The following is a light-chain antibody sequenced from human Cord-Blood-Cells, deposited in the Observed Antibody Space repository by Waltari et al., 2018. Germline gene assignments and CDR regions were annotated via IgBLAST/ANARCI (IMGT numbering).Light chain of an antibody. Sequence: QSVLTQPPSASGTPGQRVTISCSGSSPNIGRNYVYWYQQLPGTAPKRLIYRNNQRPSGVPDRFSGSKSGTSASLAISGLRSEDEADYYCAAWDDSLSGPVFGGGTKLTVL. CDR3: AAWDDSLSGPV. V-gene: IGLV1-47*01. CDR1: SPNIGRNY. J-gene: IGLJ2*01. CDR2: RNN.